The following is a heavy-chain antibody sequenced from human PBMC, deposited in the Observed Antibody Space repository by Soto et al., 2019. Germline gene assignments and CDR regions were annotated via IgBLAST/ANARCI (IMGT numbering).Heavy chain of an antibody. V-gene: IGHV1-18*01. J-gene: IGHJ6*02. CDR1: GYSFTTYG. D-gene: IGHD3-10*01. CDR2: ISDYNGNT. Sequence: QVQLVQSGAEVKKPGASVKVSCKASGYSFTTYGISWVRQAPGQGLEWMGWISDYNGNTNYEKKYQGRVTMTTDTSTRTAYMELKSLRSDDTAVYYCAREGYYSGSESYSPPRCYGMDVWGQGTTVTVS. CDR3: AREGYYSGSESYSPPRCYGMDV.